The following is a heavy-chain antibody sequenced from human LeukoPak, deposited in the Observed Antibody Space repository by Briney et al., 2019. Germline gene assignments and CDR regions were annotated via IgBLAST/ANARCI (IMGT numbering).Heavy chain of an antibody. CDR2: ISFDGSTK. Sequence: SGGSLRLSCAASGFTFSNYAMHWVRQAPGKGLEWVAVISFDGSTKYYADSVKGRFTISRDNSKNTLYLQVNSLIVEDTAVYYGAGDPKCGGGFFEGSMIDYWGQGTLVTVSS. J-gene: IGHJ4*02. CDR3: AGDPKCGGGFFEGSMIDY. CDR1: GFTFSNYA. V-gene: IGHV3-30*04. D-gene: IGHD3-16*01.